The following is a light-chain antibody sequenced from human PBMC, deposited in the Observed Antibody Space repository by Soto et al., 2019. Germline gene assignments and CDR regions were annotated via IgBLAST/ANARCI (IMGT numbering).Light chain of an antibody. CDR2: DVS. CDR3: RSYTSSSTVV. Sequence: QSALTQPASVSGSPGQSITISCTGTSSDVGGCNYVPWYQQHPGKAPKLMIYDVSNRPSGVSNRFSGSKSGTTASLAISGLQAEDEADYYCRSYTSSSTVVFGGGTKVTVL. J-gene: IGLJ3*02. V-gene: IGLV2-14*01. CDR1: SSDVGGCNY.